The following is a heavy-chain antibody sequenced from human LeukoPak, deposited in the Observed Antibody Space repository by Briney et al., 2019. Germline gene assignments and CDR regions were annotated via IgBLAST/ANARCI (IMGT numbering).Heavy chain of an antibody. CDR1: GYSFSKYG. V-gene: IGHV1-18*01. CDR2: VSTNNSNT. D-gene: IGHD3-22*01. Sequence: GASLKVSCKGSGYSFSKYGMSWVRQAPGQGLEWMGWVSTNNSNTNYAQKIQGRVAMTTDTSTSTGYMELRSLRSEDTAVYYCVISYYDATGYYDYWGQGTLVSVSS. CDR3: VISYYDATGYYDY. J-gene: IGHJ4*02.